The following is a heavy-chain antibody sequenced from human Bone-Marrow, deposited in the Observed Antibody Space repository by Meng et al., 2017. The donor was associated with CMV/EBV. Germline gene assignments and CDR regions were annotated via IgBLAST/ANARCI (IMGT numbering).Heavy chain of an antibody. Sequence: ASVKVSCKASGYTFTSYYMHWVRQAPGQGLEWMGIINPSGGSTSYAQKFQGRVTMTRDTSTSTVYMELSSLRSEDTAVYYCARDPSPPNIVVVPAAPSGMDVWGQGTTVTVSS. V-gene: IGHV1-46*01. J-gene: IGHJ6*02. CDR2: INPSGGST. CDR3: ARDPSPPNIVVVPAAPSGMDV. D-gene: IGHD2-2*01. CDR1: GYTFTSYY.